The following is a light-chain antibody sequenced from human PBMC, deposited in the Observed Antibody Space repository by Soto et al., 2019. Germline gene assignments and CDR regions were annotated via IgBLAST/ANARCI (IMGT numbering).Light chain of an antibody. CDR1: QSVATN. CDR3: QQYHNWPIT. V-gene: IGKV3-15*01. CDR2: GAS. J-gene: IGKJ5*01. Sequence: EIVMTQSPATLSGSPGERATLSCRASQSVATNLAWYQQKPGQAPRLLIYGASTRATGIPARFSGSGSGTDFTLTISSLQSVDFAVYYCQQYHNWPITFGQGTRLEIK.